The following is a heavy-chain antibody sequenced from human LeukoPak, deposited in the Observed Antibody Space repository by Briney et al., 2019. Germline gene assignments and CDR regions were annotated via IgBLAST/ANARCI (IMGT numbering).Heavy chain of an antibody. V-gene: IGHV1-46*01. CDR1: GYTFTSYY. Sequence: ASVKVSCKASGYTFTSYYMHWVRQAPGQGLEWMGIINPSGGSTSYAQKFQGRVTMTRDMSTSTVYMELSSLRSEDTAVYYCARRVVAGQLFNRGSWLDNWFDPWGQGTLVTVSS. CDR3: ARRVVAGQLFNRGSWLDNWFDP. J-gene: IGHJ5*02. CDR2: INPSGGST. D-gene: IGHD6-19*01.